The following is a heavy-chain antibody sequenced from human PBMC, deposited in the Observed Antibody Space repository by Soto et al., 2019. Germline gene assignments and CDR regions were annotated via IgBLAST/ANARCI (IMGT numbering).Heavy chain of an antibody. CDR2: ISGSGGST. CDR1: GFTFSSYA. CDR3: AKSWVDYAGGYYFDY. D-gene: IGHD4-17*01. J-gene: IGHJ4*02. V-gene: IGHV3-23*01. Sequence: GGSLRLSCAASGFTFSSYAMSWVLQAPGKGLEWVSAISGSGGSTYYADSVKGRFTISRDNSKNTLYLQMNSLRAEDTAVYYCAKSWVDYAGGYYFDYWGQGTLVTVSS.